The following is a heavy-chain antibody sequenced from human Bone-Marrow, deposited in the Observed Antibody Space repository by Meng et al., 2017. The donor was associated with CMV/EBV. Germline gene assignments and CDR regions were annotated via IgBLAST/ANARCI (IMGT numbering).Heavy chain of an antibody. CDR2: LSYDGSNK. CDR3: ARDWIAGSPFDY. CDR1: GFTFSSFA. D-gene: IGHD6-13*01. V-gene: IGHV3-30*04. Sequence: GESLKISCAASGFTFSSFAMHWVRQAPGKGLEWVAVLSYDGSNKYYADSVKGRFTISRDNAKNSLYLQMNSLRAEDTAVYYCARDWIAGSPFDYWGQGTLVTVYS. J-gene: IGHJ4*02.